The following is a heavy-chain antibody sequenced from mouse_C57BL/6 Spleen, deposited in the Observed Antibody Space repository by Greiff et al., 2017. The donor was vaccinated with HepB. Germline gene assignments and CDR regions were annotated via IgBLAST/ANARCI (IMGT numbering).Heavy chain of an antibody. CDR1: GFTFSDYG. J-gene: IGHJ2*01. CDR3: ARPTTTVVDAYYFDY. Sequence: EVQLVESGGGLVKPGGSLKLSCAASGFTFSDYGMHWVRQAPEKGLEWVAYISSGSSTIYYADTVKGRFTISRDNAKNTLFLQMTSLRSEDTAMYYCARPTTTVVDAYYFDYWGQGTTLTVSS. V-gene: IGHV5-17*01. CDR2: ISSGSSTI. D-gene: IGHD1-1*01.